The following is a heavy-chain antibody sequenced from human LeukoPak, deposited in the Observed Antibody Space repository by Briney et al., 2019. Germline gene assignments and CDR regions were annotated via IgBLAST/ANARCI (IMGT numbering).Heavy chain of an antibody. CDR2: IFHSGST. D-gene: IGHD3-10*01. J-gene: IGHJ4*02. Sequence: SETLSLTCTASGYSISSGYYWGWIRQPPGKGLEWIGSIFHSGSTYYNPSLKSRGTMSVDTSKNHFSLKLSSVTAADTAVYYCAKGRLVGDFDYWGQGTLVTVSS. CDR3: AKGRLVGDFDY. V-gene: IGHV4-38-2*02. CDR1: GYSISSGYY.